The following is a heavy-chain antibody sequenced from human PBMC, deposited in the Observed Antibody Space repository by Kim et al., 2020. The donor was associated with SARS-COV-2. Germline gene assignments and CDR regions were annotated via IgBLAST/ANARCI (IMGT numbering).Heavy chain of an antibody. CDR1: GYSFTSYW. CDR2: IYPGDSDT. V-gene: IGHV5-51*01. J-gene: IGHJ6*02. Sequence: GESLKISCKGSGYSFTSYWIGWVRQMPGKGLEWMGIIYPGDSDTRYSPSFQGQVTISADKSISTAYLQWSSLKASDTAMYYCARQGKAVAGTYYYYGMDVWGQGTTVTVSS. D-gene: IGHD6-19*01. CDR3: ARQGKAVAGTYYYYGMDV.